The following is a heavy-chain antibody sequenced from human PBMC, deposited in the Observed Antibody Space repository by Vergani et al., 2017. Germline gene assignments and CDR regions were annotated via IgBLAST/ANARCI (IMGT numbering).Heavy chain of an antibody. Sequence: EVQLVESGGGLVQPGGSLRLSCAASGFTFSSYSMNWVRQAPGKGLEWVSYISSSSSTIYYADSVKGRFTISRDNAKNSLYLQMNSLRAEDTAVYYCARAIRGLGAPFDYWGQGPRSPSPQ. J-gene: IGHJ4*02. CDR2: ISSSSSTI. CDR3: ARAIRGLGAPFDY. V-gene: IGHV3-48*01. D-gene: IGHD1-26*01. CDR1: GFTFSSYS.